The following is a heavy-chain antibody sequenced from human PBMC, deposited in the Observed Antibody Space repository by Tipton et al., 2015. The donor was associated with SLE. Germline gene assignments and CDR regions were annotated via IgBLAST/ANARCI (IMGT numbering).Heavy chain of an antibody. CDR3: AKDLSSGCQGGDY. V-gene: IGHV3-23*01. D-gene: IGHD6-19*01. J-gene: IGHJ4*02. CDR1: GFTFSSYA. Sequence: SLRLSCAASGFTFSSYAMSWVRQAPGKGLEWVSAISGSGGSKYYADSVKGRFTISRDNSKNTLYLQMNSLRAEDTAVYYCAKDLSSGCQGGDYWGQGTLVTVSS. CDR2: ISGSGGSK.